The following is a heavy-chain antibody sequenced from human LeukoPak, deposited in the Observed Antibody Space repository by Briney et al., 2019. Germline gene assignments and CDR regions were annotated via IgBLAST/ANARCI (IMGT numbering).Heavy chain of an antibody. CDR2: INHSGST. CDR3: ARTASSHFDY. J-gene: IGHJ4*02. V-gene: IGHV4-34*01. Sequence: SETLSLTCAVYGGSFSGYYWGWIRQPPGKGLEWIGEINHSGSTNYNPSLKSRVTVSVDTSKNQFSLKLSSVTAADTAVYYCARTASSHFDYWGQGTLVTVSS. CDR1: GGSFSGYY.